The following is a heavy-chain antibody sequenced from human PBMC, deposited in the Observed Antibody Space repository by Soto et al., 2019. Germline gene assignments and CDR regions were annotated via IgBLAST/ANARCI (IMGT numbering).Heavy chain of an antibody. D-gene: IGHD6-19*01. Sequence: SETLSLTCAVYGGSFSGYYWSCIRQPPGKGLEWIGEINHSGSTNYNPSLKSRVTISVDTSKNQFSLKLSSVTAADTAVYYCAKPTSGWYYFDYWGQGTLVTVSS. J-gene: IGHJ4*02. CDR2: INHSGST. CDR3: AKPTSGWYYFDY. CDR1: GGSFSGYY. V-gene: IGHV4-34*01.